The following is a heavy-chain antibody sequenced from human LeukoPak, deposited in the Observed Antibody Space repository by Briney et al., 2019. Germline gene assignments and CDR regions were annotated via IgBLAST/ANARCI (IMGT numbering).Heavy chain of an antibody. CDR2: IYYSGST. J-gene: IGHJ4*02. CDR1: GVSISSSSYY. V-gene: IGHV4-39*01. Sequence: SETLSLTCTVSGVSISSSSYYWGWIRQPPGKGLEWIGSIYYSGSTYYNPSLKSRFTISVDTSKNQFSLKLSSVTAADTAVYYCARRVVITPRTIAAFDYWGQGTLVTVSS. CDR3: ARRVVITPRTIAAFDY. D-gene: IGHD3-9*01.